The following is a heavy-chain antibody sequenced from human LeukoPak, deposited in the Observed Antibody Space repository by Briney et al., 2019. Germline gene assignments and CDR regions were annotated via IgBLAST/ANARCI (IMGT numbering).Heavy chain of an antibody. Sequence: GGSLRLSCAASGFTFNTYWMHWVRQAPGKGLVWVSRIDSDGSSTSYADSVKGRFTISRDNAKNTLYLQMNSLRAEDTAVYYCRRLGDDPFDYWGQGTLVTVSS. V-gene: IGHV3-74*01. CDR2: IDSDGSST. J-gene: IGHJ4*02. D-gene: IGHD3-10*01. CDR3: RRLGDDPFDY. CDR1: GFTFNTYW.